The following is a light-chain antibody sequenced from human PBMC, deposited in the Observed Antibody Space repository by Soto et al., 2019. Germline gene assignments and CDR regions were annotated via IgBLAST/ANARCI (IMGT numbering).Light chain of an antibody. CDR2: DAS. CDR1: QSVSSY. V-gene: IGKV3-11*01. Sequence: EIVLTQSPATLSLSPGERATLSCRASQSVSSYLAWYQQKPGQAPRLLIYDASNRATGIPARFSGSGSGTAITLTISSLEPEDFGVYCCKQRSNWPPTFGQGTKLEIK. J-gene: IGKJ2*01. CDR3: KQRSNWPPT.